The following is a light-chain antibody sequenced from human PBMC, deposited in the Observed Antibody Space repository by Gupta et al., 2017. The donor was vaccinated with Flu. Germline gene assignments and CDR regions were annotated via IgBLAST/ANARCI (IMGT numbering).Light chain of an antibody. CDR1: NSNIGINY. Sequence: QSVLTQPPSASWIPVQRVTISCAGGNSNIGINYVYWYQQLPGTAPKLLIYVSNQRPSGVPDRFSGSNSDTSASLAISGLRSEDEADYYCAAWDDSLSGVVFGGGTKLTVL. J-gene: IGLJ2*01. CDR2: VSN. CDR3: AAWDDSLSGVV. V-gene: IGLV1-47*01.